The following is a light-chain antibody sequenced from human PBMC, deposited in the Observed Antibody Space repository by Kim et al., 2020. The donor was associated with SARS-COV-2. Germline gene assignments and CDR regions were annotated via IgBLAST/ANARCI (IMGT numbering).Light chain of an antibody. V-gene: IGLV1-44*01. J-gene: IGLJ1*01. CDR1: TSNIGTNT. CDR3: AAWDDSLNGYV. CDR2: GTD. Sequence: QSVLTQPPSASGTPGQRVTISCSGSTSNIGTNTVNWYQQLPGTAPKLLIYGTDQRPSGVPDRFSGSKSGTSGSLAISGLQSEDEADYYCAAWDDSLNGYVFGVGTKVTVL.